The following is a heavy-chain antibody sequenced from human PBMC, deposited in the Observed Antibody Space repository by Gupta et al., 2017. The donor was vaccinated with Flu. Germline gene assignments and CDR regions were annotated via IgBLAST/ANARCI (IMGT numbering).Heavy chain of an antibody. CDR1: YS. D-gene: IGHD1-1*01. CDR3: ARSWEPKAFTDY. J-gene: IGHJ4*02. CDR2: ISSSSSYI. V-gene: IGHV3-21*01. Sequence: YSVNWVRQAPGKGLEWVSFISSSSSYIYYADSVKGRFTISRDNAKNSLYLQMNSLRAEDTAVYYCARSWEPKAFTDYWGQGTLVTVSS.